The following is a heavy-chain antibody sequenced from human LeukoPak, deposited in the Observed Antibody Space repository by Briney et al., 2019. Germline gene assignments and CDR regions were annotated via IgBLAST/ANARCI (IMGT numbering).Heavy chain of an antibody. CDR2: ISAYNGNT. J-gene: IGHJ4*02. D-gene: IGHD3-9*01. CDR1: GYTFTSYG. CDR3: ARETEYYDILTGYYDY. V-gene: IGHV1-18*01. Sequence: GASVKVSCKASGYTFTSYGISWVRQAPGQGLEWMGWISAYNGNTNYAQKLQGRVTMTTDTSTSTAYMELRSLRSEDTAVYYCARETEYYDILTGYYDYWGQGTLVTVSS.